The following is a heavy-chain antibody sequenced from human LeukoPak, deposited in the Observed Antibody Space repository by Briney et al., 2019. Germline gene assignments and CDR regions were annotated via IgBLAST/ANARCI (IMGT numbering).Heavy chain of an antibody. J-gene: IGHJ4*02. V-gene: IGHV3-30*02. CDR1: GFTFSSYG. CDR3: AKDREYQLLAFDY. Sequence: GGSLRLSCAASGFTFSSYGMHWVRQAPGKGLEWVAFIRYDGSNKYYADSVKGRFTISRDNSKNTLYLQMNSLRAEGTAVYYCAKDREYQLLAFDYWGQGTLVTVSS. D-gene: IGHD2-2*01. CDR2: IRYDGSNK.